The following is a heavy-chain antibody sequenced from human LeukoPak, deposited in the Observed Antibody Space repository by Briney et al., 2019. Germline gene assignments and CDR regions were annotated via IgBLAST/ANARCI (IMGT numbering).Heavy chain of an antibody. CDR2: IIPILGIA. CDR1: GGTFSSYA. D-gene: IGHD2-2*01. J-gene: IGHJ5*02. V-gene: IGHV1-69*04. Sequence: SVKVSCKASGGTFSSYAISWVRQAPGQGLEWMGRIIPILGIANYAQKFQGRVTMTRDTSISTAYMELSRLRSDDTAVYYCARGYCSSTSCKKNGWFDPWGQGTLVTVSS. CDR3: ARGYCSSTSCKKNGWFDP.